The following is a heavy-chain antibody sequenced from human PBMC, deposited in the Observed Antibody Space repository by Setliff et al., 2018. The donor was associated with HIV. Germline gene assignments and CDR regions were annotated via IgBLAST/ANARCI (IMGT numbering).Heavy chain of an antibody. D-gene: IGHD1-26*01. CDR1: GYSISSGYY. CDR3: ARDKETWEGYYKYYSMDV. Sequence: SETLSLTCAVSGYSISSGYYWGWIRQPPGKGLEWIGSIYHSGSTYYNPSLKSRVTISVDTSKNQFSLELTSVTAADTAVYFCARDKETWEGYYKYYSMDVWGKGTKVTVSS. V-gene: IGHV4-38-2*02. J-gene: IGHJ6*03. CDR2: IYHSGST.